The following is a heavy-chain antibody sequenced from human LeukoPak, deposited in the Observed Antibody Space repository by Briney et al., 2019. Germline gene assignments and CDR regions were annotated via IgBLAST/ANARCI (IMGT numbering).Heavy chain of an antibody. CDR3: ARGLNGEPFDY. CDR2: IYYSGST. Sequence: SETLSLTCTVSGGSISSGGYYWSWIRQHPGKGLEWIGYIYYSGSTYYNPSLKSRVTISVNTSKNQFSLKLSSVTAADTAVYYCARGLNGEPFDYWGQGTLVTVSS. V-gene: IGHV4-31*03. CDR1: GGSISSGGYY. D-gene: IGHD1-14*01. J-gene: IGHJ4*02.